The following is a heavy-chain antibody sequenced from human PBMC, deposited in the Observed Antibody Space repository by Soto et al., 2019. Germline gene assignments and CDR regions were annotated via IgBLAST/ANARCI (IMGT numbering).Heavy chain of an antibody. D-gene: IGHD1-1*01. Sequence: QVQLVESGGGVVQPGRSLRLSCAASGFSISRSAMHWVRQAPGKGLEWVAVIAYDGSNRWYADSANGRFTISRDNSKNTVYLQMSSLRGEYTAVYYCARDLQAGTDNVNWFAPWGQGTLVTVSS. CDR3: ARDLQAGTDNVNWFAP. CDR1: GFSISRSA. CDR2: IAYDGSNR. V-gene: IGHV3-30*04. J-gene: IGHJ5*02.